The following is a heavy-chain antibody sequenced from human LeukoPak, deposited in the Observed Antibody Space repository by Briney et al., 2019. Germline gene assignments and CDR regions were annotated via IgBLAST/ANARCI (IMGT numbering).Heavy chain of an antibody. J-gene: IGHJ4*02. CDR3: AREEAAAGTL. CDR1: GGSFNGYY. V-gene: IGHV4-34*01. Sequence: SETLSLTCAVYGGSFNGYYWSWIRQPPGKGLEWIGEINHSGSTNYNPSLKSRVTISVDTSKNQFSLKLSSVTAADTAVYYCAREEAAAGTLWGQGTLVTVSS. D-gene: IGHD6-13*01. CDR2: INHSGST.